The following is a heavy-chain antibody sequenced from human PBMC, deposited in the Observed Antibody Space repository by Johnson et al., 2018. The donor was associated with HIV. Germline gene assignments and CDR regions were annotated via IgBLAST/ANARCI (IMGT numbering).Heavy chain of an antibody. V-gene: IGHV3-9*01. D-gene: IGHD4-17*01. CDR3: AKDILRHDYGDYVWDAFDI. CDR1: GFTI. CDR2: SYWNSGSI. Sequence: QLVESGGGLVQPGGSQRLSCAASGFTISSYWNSGSIGYADSVKGRFTISRDNAKNSLYLQMNSLRAEDTALYYCAKDILRHDYGDYVWDAFDIWGQGTMVTVSS. J-gene: IGHJ3*02.